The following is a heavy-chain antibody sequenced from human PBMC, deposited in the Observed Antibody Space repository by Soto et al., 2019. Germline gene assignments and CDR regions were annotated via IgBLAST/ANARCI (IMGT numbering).Heavy chain of an antibody. CDR1: GYTFTSYH. V-gene: IGHV1-18*01. CDR3: AGGTSSACYCWDA. D-gene: IGHD3-22*01. Sequence: ASVKVSCKASGYTFTSYHITWVRQAPGQGLEWMGWISAYNGNTNYAQNFQGRVSMTTDSSTTTAYMELRNLRSDDTAVYYCAGGTSSACYCWDAWGQGTLVTVSS. CDR2: ISAYNGNT. J-gene: IGHJ5*02.